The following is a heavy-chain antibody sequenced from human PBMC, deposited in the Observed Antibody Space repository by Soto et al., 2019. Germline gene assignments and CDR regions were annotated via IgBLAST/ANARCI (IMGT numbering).Heavy chain of an antibody. Sequence: PVGSLRLSCAASGFTFSSYGMNWVRQAPGTGLEWVAVIWYDGSNKYYADSVKGRFTISRDNSKNTLYLQMNSLRAEDTAVYYCASDTPYSSSWYGYYYGMGVWGQGTTVTVSS. CDR1: GFTFSSYG. D-gene: IGHD6-13*01. CDR2: IWYDGSNK. J-gene: IGHJ6*02. CDR3: ASDTPYSSSWYGYYYGMGV. V-gene: IGHV3-33*01.